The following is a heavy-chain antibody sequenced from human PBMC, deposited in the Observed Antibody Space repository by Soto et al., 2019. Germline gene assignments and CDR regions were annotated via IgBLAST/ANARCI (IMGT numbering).Heavy chain of an antibody. Sequence: HPGGSLRLSCAASEFTLSRFAMHWVRQAPGKGLEWVAVTSYDGRDKYHADSVRGRFTISRDNSKNTLYLQMNSLRVEDTAVYYCARGRYWGYSYYGMDVWGQGTTVTVSS. V-gene: IGHV3-30*04. CDR3: ARGRYWGYSYYGMDV. D-gene: IGHD2-15*01. J-gene: IGHJ6*02. CDR1: EFTLSRFA. CDR2: TSYDGRDK.